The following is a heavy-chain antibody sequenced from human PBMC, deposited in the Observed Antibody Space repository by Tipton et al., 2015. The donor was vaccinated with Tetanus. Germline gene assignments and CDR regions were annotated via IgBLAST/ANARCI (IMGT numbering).Heavy chain of an antibody. V-gene: IGHV5-51*01. CDR1: GYNFSYYS. J-gene: IGHJ2*01. Sequence: QSGAEVKKPGESLKISCQGSGYNFSYYSIGWVRHMPGKGLEWMGIVDPRDSGATYGPSFQGQVTISTDMSISTAYVQWTSLQASVTAIYYCARRRSAVLGGSYHWYFDLWGRGILVTVSS. D-gene: IGHD2-15*01. CDR3: ARRRSAVLGGSYHWYFDL. CDR2: VDPRDSGA.